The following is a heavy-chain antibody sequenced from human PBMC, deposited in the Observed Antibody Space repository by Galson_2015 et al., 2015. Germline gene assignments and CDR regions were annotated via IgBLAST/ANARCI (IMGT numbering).Heavy chain of an antibody. Sequence: SLRLSCAASGFTVSRHDMHWVRQGTGKGLEWVSAIGSAGDTYYSGSVKGRFTISRGNAKNSLYLQMNSLRAGDTAVYYCARVSFPPNPLCFDLWGRGTLVTVSS. J-gene: IGHJ2*01. D-gene: IGHD1-14*01. CDR2: IGSAGDT. V-gene: IGHV3-13*04. CDR1: GFTVSRHD. CDR3: ARVSFPPNPLCFDL.